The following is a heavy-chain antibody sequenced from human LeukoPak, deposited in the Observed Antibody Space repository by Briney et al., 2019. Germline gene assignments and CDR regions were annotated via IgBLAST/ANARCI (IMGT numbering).Heavy chain of an antibody. Sequence: PSETLSLTCTVSGGSISSSSYYWSWIRQPPGKGLEWIGEINHSGSTNYNPSLKSRVTISVDTSKNQFSLKLSSVTAADTAVYYCARLWGAAGIISSYWGQGTLVTVSS. CDR2: INHSGST. CDR1: GGSISSSSYY. V-gene: IGHV4-39*07. D-gene: IGHD6-13*01. J-gene: IGHJ4*02. CDR3: ARLWGAAGIISSY.